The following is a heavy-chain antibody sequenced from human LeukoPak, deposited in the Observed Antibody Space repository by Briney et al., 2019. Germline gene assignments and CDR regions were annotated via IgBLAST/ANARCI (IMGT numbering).Heavy chain of an antibody. V-gene: IGHV4-38-2*01. J-gene: IGHJ5*02. CDR2: IYHSGST. CDR3: ARAPTSSNYHWFDP. D-gene: IGHD4-11*01. CDR1: GYSIGSGYH. Sequence: PSETLSLTCAVSGYSIGSGYHWGWIRQPPGKGLEWIGSIYHSGSTYYNLSLKSRVTVSLDTSKNQFSLNLTSVTAADTAVYYCARAPTSSNYHWFDPWGQGTPVTVSS.